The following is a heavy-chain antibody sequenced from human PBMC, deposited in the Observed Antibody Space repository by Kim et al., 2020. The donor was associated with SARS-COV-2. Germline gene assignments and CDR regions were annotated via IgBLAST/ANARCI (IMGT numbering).Heavy chain of an antibody. CDR3: AKDNSSPWSFDY. J-gene: IGHJ4*01. CDR1: GFTFRSYG. Sequence: GGSLRLSCAASGFTFRSYGMHWVRRAPGKGLEGVELISYNGGNKYYADSVKGRFTTSRDNYKNTLYLQINSLRAEDTAVYICAKDNSSPWSFDYWGQGT. V-gene: IGHV3-30*18. D-gene: IGHD6-6*01. CDR2: ISYNGGNK.